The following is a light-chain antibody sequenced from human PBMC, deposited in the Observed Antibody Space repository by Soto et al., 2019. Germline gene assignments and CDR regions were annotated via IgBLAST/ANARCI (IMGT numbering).Light chain of an antibody. V-gene: IGLV2-8*01. CDR1: SSDVGFYNF. Sequence: SVLTRPPSASGSPGQSLTISCTGTSSDVGFYNFVSWYQQRPGKAPKLVIYEVTKRPSGVPDRFSGSKSGSTASLTVSGLQADDEADYYCASYAGTKLFVFGSGTKVTVL. CDR3: ASYAGTKLFV. J-gene: IGLJ1*01. CDR2: EVT.